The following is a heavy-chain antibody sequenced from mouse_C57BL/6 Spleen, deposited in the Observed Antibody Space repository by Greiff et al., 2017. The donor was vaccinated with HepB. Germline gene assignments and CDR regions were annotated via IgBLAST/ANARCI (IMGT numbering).Heavy chain of an antibody. CDR2: IWSGGST. Sequence: QVQLQQSGPGLVQPSQSLSITCTVSGFSLTSYGVHWVRQSPGKGLEWLGVIWSGGSTDYNAAFISRLSISKDNSKSQVFFKMNSLQADDTAIYYCAANYYGSRGYFDVWGTGTTVTVSS. J-gene: IGHJ1*03. CDR1: GFSLTSYG. D-gene: IGHD1-1*01. V-gene: IGHV2-2*01. CDR3: AANYYGSRGYFDV.